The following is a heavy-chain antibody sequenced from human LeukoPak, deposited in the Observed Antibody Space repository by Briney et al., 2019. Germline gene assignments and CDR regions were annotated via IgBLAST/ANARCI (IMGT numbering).Heavy chain of an antibody. J-gene: IGHJ4*02. Sequence: SETLSLTCSVSGGSISSSSYYWGWIRQPPGKGLEWTGSISYSGSTYYNPSLKSRVTISVDTSKNQFSLKLSSVTAADTAVYYCARRLPPSVNSGQTHRSPTRYFDYWGQGTLVTVSS. V-gene: IGHV4-39*01. CDR1: GGSISSSSYY. CDR2: ISYSGST. CDR3: ARRLPPSVNSGQTHRSPTRYFDY. D-gene: IGHD4-23*01.